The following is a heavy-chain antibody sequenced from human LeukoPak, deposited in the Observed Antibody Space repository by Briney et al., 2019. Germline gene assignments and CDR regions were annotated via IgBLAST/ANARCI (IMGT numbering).Heavy chain of an antibody. V-gene: IGHV3-30*04. CDR3: ARGPMA. CDR1: GFTFSSYA. D-gene: IGHD5-24*01. J-gene: IGHJ4*02. Sequence: GRSLRLSCAASGFTFSSYAMHWVRQAPGKGLEWVAVISYDGSNKYYADSVKGRFTISRDNSKSTLYLQMNSLRAEDTAVYYCARGPMAWGQGTLVTVSS. CDR2: ISYDGSNK.